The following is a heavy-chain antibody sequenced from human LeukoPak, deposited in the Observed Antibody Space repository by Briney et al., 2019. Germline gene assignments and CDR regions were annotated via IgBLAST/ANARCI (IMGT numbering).Heavy chain of an antibody. D-gene: IGHD3-22*01. CDR3: ARGLAYNYDSSAYFLDY. Sequence: PGGSLRLSCAASGFTFSSYGMHWVRQAPGKGLEWVAVISYDGSNKYYADSVKGRFTISRDNSKNTLYPQMNSLRAEDTAVYYCARGLAYNYDSSAYFLDYWGQGTLVTVSS. CDR1: GFTFSSYG. V-gene: IGHV3-30*03. CDR2: ISYDGSNK. J-gene: IGHJ4*02.